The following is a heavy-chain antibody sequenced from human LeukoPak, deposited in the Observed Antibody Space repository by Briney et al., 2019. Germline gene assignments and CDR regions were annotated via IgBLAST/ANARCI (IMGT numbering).Heavy chain of an antibody. Sequence: SETLSLTCTVSGGSIRSSYYYWGWIRQPPGKGLEWIGSIYDSGSTYYNPSLKSRVTISVDTSKNQFSLKLTSVTAADTAVYYCATVDTGIWGQGTLVTVSS. D-gene: IGHD5-18*01. J-gene: IGHJ4*02. V-gene: IGHV4-39*07. CDR1: GGSIRSSYYY. CDR3: ATVDTGI. CDR2: IYDSGST.